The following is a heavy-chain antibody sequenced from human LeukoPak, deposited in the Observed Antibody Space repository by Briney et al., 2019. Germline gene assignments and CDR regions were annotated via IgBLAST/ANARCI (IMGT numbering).Heavy chain of an antibody. CDR2: INAGNGNT. Sequence: ASVKVSCKASGYTFTSYDINWVRQATGEGLEWMGWINAGNGNTKYSQKFQGRVTITRDTSASTAYMELSSLRSEDTAVYYCARGTGTRIEYFQHWGQGTLVTVSS. CDR3: ARGTGTRIEYFQH. V-gene: IGHV1-3*01. CDR1: GYTFTSYD. D-gene: IGHD4-17*01. J-gene: IGHJ1*01.